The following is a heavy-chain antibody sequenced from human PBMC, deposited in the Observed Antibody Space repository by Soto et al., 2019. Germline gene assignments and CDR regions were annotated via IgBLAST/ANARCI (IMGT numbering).Heavy chain of an antibody. CDR3: VRDNYGDYDF. Sequence: QVQLQESGPGLVKPSQTLSLTCTVSGACFSSGDYYWSWIRQPPGRGLEWIGYIYYSVRTHYNPSLERRVTISQDMSKNQFSLNLTCLTAADTAIYYCVRDNYGDYDFWGQGTLVTVSS. CDR2: IYYSVRT. D-gene: IGHD4-17*01. J-gene: IGHJ4*02. CDR1: GACFSSGDYY. V-gene: IGHV4-30-4*01.